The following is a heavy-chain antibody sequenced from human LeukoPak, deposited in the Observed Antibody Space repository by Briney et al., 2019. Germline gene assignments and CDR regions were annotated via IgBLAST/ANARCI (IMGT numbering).Heavy chain of an antibody. CDR1: GFTFSSYG. J-gene: IGHJ4*02. Sequence: PGGSLRLSCAASGFTFSSYGMSWVRQAPGKGLEWVSYITSGSSTIYYADSVKGRFTISRDNSKNTLYLQMNSLRAEDTAVYFCARGYSRGWPDFWGQGTLVT. D-gene: IGHD6-19*01. V-gene: IGHV3-48*01. CDR3: ARGYSRGWPDF. CDR2: ITSGSSTI.